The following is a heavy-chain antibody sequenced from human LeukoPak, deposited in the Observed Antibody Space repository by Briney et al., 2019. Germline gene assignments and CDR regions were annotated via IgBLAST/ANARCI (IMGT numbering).Heavy chain of an antibody. V-gene: IGHV3-21*01. CDR2: NSSSSSYI. CDR1: GFTFSSYG. CDR3: ARDMDSGSPYDY. Sequence: GGSLRLSCAASGFTFSSYGMNWVRQAPGKGLEWVSSNSSSSSYISYADSVKGRFTISRDNAKNSLYLQMNSLRAEDTAVYYCARDMDSGSPYDYWGQGTLVTVSS. J-gene: IGHJ4*02. D-gene: IGHD1-1*01.